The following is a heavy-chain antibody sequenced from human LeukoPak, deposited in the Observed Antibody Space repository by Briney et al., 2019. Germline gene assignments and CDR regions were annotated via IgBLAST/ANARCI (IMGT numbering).Heavy chain of an antibody. D-gene: IGHD1-7*01. J-gene: IGHJ4*02. CDR2: ISAYNGNT. CDR3: ARMGWNYVAYFDY. Sequence: ASVKVSCKASGYTFTSYAINWVRQAPGQGLEWMGWISAYNGNTNYAQKLRGRVTMTTDTSTSTAYMELRNLRSDDTAVYYCARMGWNYVAYFDYWGQGTLVTVSS. CDR1: GYTFTSYA. V-gene: IGHV1-18*01.